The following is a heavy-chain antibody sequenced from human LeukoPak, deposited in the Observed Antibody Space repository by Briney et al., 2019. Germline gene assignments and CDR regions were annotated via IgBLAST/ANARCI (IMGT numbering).Heavy chain of an antibody. J-gene: IGHJ4*02. CDR2: VYNDGST. V-gene: IGHV3-53*01. Sequence: GGSLRLSCAASGFTVSSNYMSWVRQAPGKGLEWVSSVYNDGSTNYADSAKGRFTISRDNSKNTLYLQMNSLRAEDTAVYYCAKDKEGITMIVVVIGFDYWGQGTLVTVSS. CDR3: AKDKEGITMIVVVIGFDY. D-gene: IGHD3-22*01. CDR1: GFTVSSNY.